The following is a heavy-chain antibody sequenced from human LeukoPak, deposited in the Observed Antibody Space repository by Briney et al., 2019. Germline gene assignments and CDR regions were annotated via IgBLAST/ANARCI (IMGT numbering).Heavy chain of an antibody. CDR2: INPNIGGT. V-gene: IGHV1-2*02. D-gene: IGHD5-12*01. J-gene: IGHJ4*02. CDR1: GYTFTGYY. CDR3: ARLILWSGGYSGYEFDY. Sequence: ASVKVSCKASGYTFTGYYMHWVRQAPGQGLEWMGWINPNIGGTNYAQKFQGKVTMTRDTSISTAYMELSRLRSDDTAEYYCARLILWSGGYSGYEFDYWGQGTLVTVSS.